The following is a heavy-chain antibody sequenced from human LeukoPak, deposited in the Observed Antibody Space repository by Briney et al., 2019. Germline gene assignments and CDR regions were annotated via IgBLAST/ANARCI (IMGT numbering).Heavy chain of an antibody. CDR3: ARDLWLVPGGY. J-gene: IGHJ4*02. V-gene: IGHV3-11*04. D-gene: IGHD6-19*01. CDR2: ITSNGYSV. Sequence: PGGSLRLSCAASGFTFSDYYMGWIRQAPGKGLEWVSYITSNGYSVYYAASVKGRFTISRDNAKNSLYLQMNSLRAEDTAVYYCARDLWLVPGGYWGQGTLVTVSS. CDR1: GFTFSDYY.